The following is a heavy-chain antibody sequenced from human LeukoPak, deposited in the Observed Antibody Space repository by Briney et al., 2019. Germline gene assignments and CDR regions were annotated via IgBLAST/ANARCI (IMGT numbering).Heavy chain of an antibody. Sequence: GESLKISCMGSGYRFTTYWIDWVRQVPGKGLGWMGPIQPADYQTRYNPSFQGHVTLSHDKSINTPYLQWSSLRPSDTAIYYCARRPRTGGFDIWGQGTEVTVSS. D-gene: IGHD1-1*01. CDR1: GYRFTTYW. J-gene: IGHJ3*02. CDR3: ARRPRTGGFDI. CDR2: IQPADYQT. V-gene: IGHV5-51*01.